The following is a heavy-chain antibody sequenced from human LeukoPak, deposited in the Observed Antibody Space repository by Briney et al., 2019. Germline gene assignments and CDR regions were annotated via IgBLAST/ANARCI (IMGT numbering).Heavy chain of an antibody. Sequence: GGSLRLSCAASGFTFSSYTMHWVRQAPGKGLEWVAVISSDGSDKYYADSVKGRFTISRDNSKNTLYLQMNSLRAEDTAVYYCAKPLYDSSGYYFDYWGQGTLVTVSS. CDR1: GFTFSSYT. V-gene: IGHV3-30-3*02. J-gene: IGHJ4*02. D-gene: IGHD3-22*01. CDR2: ISSDGSDK. CDR3: AKPLYDSSGYYFDY.